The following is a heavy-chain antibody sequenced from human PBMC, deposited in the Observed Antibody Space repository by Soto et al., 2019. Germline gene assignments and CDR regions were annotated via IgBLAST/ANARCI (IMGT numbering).Heavy chain of an antibody. CDR2: ISSNGGST. Sequence: HPGGSLRLSCAASGFTFSSYAMSWVRQAPGKGLECVSAISSNGGSTYYADSVKGRFTISRDNSKNTLYLQMSSLGAEDTAVYYCVKLPTPMDYYYYGMDVWGQGTTVTVSS. V-gene: IGHV3-64D*08. CDR1: GFTFSSYA. J-gene: IGHJ6*02. CDR3: VKLPTPMDYYYYGMDV. D-gene: IGHD2-8*01.